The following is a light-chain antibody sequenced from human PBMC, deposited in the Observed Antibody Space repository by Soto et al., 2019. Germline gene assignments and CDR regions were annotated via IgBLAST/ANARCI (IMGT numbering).Light chain of an antibody. CDR3: SSYTSSSIDYV. Sequence: QSALTQPASVSGSPGQSITISCTGTSSDVGGYNYVSWYQQHQGKAPKLMIYEVSNRPSGVSNRFSGSKSGNPASLTISGLQAEDEADYYSSSYTSSSIDYVFGTGTKVTVL. V-gene: IGLV2-14*01. J-gene: IGLJ1*01. CDR1: SSDVGGYNY. CDR2: EVS.